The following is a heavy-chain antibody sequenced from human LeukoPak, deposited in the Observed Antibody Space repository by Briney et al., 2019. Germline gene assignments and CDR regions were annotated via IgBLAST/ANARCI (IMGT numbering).Heavy chain of an antibody. CDR3: ARDGSAIFGVGHDY. CDR2: ISSSSSYI. J-gene: IGHJ4*02. CDR1: GFTFSSYS. V-gene: IGHV3-21*01. Sequence: PGGSLRLSCAASGFTFSSYSMNWVRQAPGKGLEWVSSISSSSSYIYYADSVKGRFTISRDNAKHSLYLQMNSLRAEDTAVYYCARDGSAIFGVGHDYWGQGTLVTVSS. D-gene: IGHD3-3*01.